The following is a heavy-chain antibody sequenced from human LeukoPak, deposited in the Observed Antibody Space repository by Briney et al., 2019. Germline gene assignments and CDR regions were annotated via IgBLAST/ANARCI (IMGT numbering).Heavy chain of an antibody. V-gene: IGHV3-66*04. CDR3: ARLALMDWYYFDY. D-gene: IGHD3/OR15-3a*01. CDR2: IYSGGST. J-gene: IGHJ4*02. CDR1: GFTVSSNY. Sequence: GGSLRLSCAASGFTVSSNYMSWVRQAPGKGLEWVSVIYSGGSTYYADSVKGRFTISRDNSKNTLYLQMNSLRAEDTAVYYCARLALMDWYYFDYWGQGTLVTVSS.